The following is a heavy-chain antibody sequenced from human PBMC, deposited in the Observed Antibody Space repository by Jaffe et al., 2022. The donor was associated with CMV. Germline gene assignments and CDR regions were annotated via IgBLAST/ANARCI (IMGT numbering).Heavy chain of an antibody. Sequence: QVQLVQSGAEVKKPGASVKVSCKASGYTFTSYAMHWVRQAPGQRLEWMGWINAGNGNTKYSQKFQGRVTITRDTSASTAYMELSSLRSEDTAVYYCAGLGELLGRSDWDYWGQGTLVTVSS. D-gene: IGHD1-26*01. V-gene: IGHV1-3*01. CDR3: AGLGELLGRSDWDY. J-gene: IGHJ4*02. CDR2: INAGNGNT. CDR1: GYTFTSYA.